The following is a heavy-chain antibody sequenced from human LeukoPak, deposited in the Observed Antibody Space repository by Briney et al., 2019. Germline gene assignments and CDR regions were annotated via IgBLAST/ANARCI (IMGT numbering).Heavy chain of an antibody. CDR2: IIPIFGTA. J-gene: IGHJ4*02. CDR1: GYSFANFA. Sequence: VASVNVSCKTSGYSFANFAINWVRQAPGQGLEWMGGIIPIFGTANYAQKFQGRVTITADESTSTAYMELSSLRSEDTAVYYCARGRGYSYGNFDYWGQGTLVTVSS. CDR3: ARGRGYSYGNFDY. D-gene: IGHD5-18*01. V-gene: IGHV1-69*13.